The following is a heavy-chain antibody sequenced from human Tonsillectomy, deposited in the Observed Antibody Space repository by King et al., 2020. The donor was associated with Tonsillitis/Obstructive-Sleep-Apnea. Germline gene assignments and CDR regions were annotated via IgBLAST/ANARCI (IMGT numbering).Heavy chain of an antibody. CDR1: GFTFDDYG. D-gene: IGHD3-16*02. CDR3: ARGRLGIWGSYRAGYLDY. J-gene: IGHJ4*02. Sequence: VQLVESGGGVVRPGGSLRLSCAASGFTFDDYGMSWVRQAPGKGLEWVSGINWNGGSTGYADSVKGRFTISRDNAKNSLYLQMNSLRAEDTALYYCARGRLGIWGSYRAGYLDYWGQGTLVTVSS. CDR2: INWNGGST. V-gene: IGHV3-20*04.